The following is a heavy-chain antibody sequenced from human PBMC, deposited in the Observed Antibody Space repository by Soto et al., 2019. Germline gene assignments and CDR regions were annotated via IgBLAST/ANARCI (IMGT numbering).Heavy chain of an antibody. D-gene: IGHD6-13*01. CDR2: IIPIFGTA. V-gene: IGHV1-69*13. Sequence: SVKVSCKASGGTFSSYAISWVRQAPGQGLEWMGGIIPIFGTANYAQKFQGRVTITADESTSTAYMELSSLRSEDTAVYYCAREEVAAAGSCYFDYWGQGTLVTVSS. CDR3: AREEVAAAGSCYFDY. CDR1: GGTFSSYA. J-gene: IGHJ4*02.